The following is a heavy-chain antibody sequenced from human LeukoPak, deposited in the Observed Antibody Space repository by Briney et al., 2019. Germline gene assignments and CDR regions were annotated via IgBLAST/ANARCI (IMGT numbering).Heavy chain of an antibody. J-gene: IGHJ4*02. CDR3: ARAGDDFWSGSPFDY. Sequence: GGSLRLSCAASGFTFSSYSMNWVRQAPGKGLEWVSSISSSSSYIYYADSVKGRFTISRDNAKNSLYLQMNSLRAEDTAVYYCARAGDDFWSGSPFDYWGQGILVTVSS. CDR1: GFTFSSYS. V-gene: IGHV3-21*01. CDR2: ISSSSSYI. D-gene: IGHD3-3*01.